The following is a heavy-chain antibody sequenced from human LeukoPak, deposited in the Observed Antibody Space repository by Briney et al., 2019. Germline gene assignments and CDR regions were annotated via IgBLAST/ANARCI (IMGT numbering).Heavy chain of an antibody. Sequence: ASVKVSCKASGYTFTSYYMHWVRQAPGQGLEWMGIINPSGGSTSYAQKFQGRGTMTRDTSTSTVYMELSSLRSEDTAVYYCATAGVRPRTGLSGPFDYWGQGTLVTVSS. J-gene: IGHJ4*02. V-gene: IGHV1-46*01. D-gene: IGHD3-3*01. CDR1: GYTFTSYY. CDR3: ATAGVRPRTGLSGPFDY. CDR2: INPSGGST.